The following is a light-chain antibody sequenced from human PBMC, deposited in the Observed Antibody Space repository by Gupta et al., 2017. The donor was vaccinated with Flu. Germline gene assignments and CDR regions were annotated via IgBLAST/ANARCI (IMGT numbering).Light chain of an antibody. CDR3: QQDDTTPLT. V-gene: IGKV4-1*01. CDR1: QSVLYSSNNKNY. Sequence: DIVMTQSPDSLAVSLGERATINCKSSQSVLYSSNNKNYLAWYQQKPGQPPKLLIYWASTRESGVPDRFSGRGSGTDFTLTISSLQAEDVAVYYFQQDDTTPLTFGGGTKVEIK. CDR2: WAS. J-gene: IGKJ4*01.